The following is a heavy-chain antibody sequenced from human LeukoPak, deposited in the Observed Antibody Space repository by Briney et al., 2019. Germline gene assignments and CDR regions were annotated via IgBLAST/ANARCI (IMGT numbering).Heavy chain of an antibody. CDR1: AFTFKNYA. Sequence: GGSLRLSCPGSAFTFKNYAMNWVRQAPGKGLAWVATISSSGSSTYYADPVKGRFTIPRDNSKNTLSLQMNSLRAEDTALYFCAKDGPDSWGYFDYWGQGTLVTVFS. CDR3: AKDGPDSWGYFDY. J-gene: IGHJ4*02. D-gene: IGHD7-27*01. CDR2: ISSSGSST. V-gene: IGHV3-23*01.